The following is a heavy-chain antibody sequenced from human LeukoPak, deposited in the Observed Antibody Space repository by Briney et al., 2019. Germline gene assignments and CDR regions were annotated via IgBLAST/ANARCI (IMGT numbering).Heavy chain of an antibody. V-gene: IGHV5-51*01. J-gene: IGHJ5*02. CDR3: ARPAYSSSLSSHFDP. CDR2: IYPRDSEI. D-gene: IGHD6-13*01. CDR1: GYRFSTYW. Sequence: GEALEISFEGSGYRFSTYWIAWVRPRPGKGLGWMGSIYPRDSEIRYSPSFQGQATISADNSISTAYLQWSSLKASDTAMYYCARPAYSSSLSSHFDPWGQGTLVTVSS.